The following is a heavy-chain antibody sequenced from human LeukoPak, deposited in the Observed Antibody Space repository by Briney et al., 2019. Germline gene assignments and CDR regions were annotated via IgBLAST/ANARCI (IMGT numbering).Heavy chain of an antibody. CDR1: GFTFSSYG. V-gene: IGHV3-33*01. Sequence: GGSLRLPCAASGFTFSSYGMHWVRQAPGKGLEWVAVIWYDGSNKYYADSVKGRFTISRDNSKNTLYLQMNSLRAEDTAVYYCAREYDFWSGYYFDYWGQGTLVTVSS. CDR3: AREYDFWSGYYFDY. D-gene: IGHD3-3*01. J-gene: IGHJ4*02. CDR2: IWYDGSNK.